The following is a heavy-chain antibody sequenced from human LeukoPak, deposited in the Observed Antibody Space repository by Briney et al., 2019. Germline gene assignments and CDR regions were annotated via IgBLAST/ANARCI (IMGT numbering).Heavy chain of an antibody. D-gene: IGHD3-3*01. CDR1: GFTVSSNY. V-gene: IGHV3-53*05. CDR2: IYSGGST. CDR3: AREIEYYDFFRQHAFDI. J-gene: IGHJ3*02. Sequence: GGSLRLSCAASGFTVSSNYMSWVRQAPGKGLEWVSVIYSGGSTYYADSVKGRFTISRDNSKNTLYLQMNSLRSEDTAVYYCAREIEYYDFFRQHAFDIWGQGTMVTVSS.